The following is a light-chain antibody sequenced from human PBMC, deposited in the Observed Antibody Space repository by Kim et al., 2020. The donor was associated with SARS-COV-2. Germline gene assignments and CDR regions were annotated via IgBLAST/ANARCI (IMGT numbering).Light chain of an antibody. CDR2: QDN. V-gene: IGLV3-1*01. Sequence: QAVSITCSGDELGDKFTCWYQQKAGQSPGLVIYQDNKLPSGIPARVSGANSGNTATLTISENQAVDEADYYCQAWDSRTGVFGPGTKVTVL. J-gene: IGLJ1*01. CDR3: QAWDSRTGV. CDR1: ELGDKF.